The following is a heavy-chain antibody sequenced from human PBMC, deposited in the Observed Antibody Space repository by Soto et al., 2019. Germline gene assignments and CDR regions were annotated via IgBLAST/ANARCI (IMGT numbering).Heavy chain of an antibody. CDR2: INWNGGST. J-gene: IGHJ4*02. CDR3: ARGGYCSGGSCPLSD. V-gene: IGHV3-20*04. Sequence: GGSLRLSCAASGFTFDDYGMSWVRQAPGKGLEWVSGINWNGGSTGYADSVKGRFTISRDNAKNSLYLQMNSLRAEDTALYYCARGGYCSGGSCPLSDWGQGTLVTVPQ. D-gene: IGHD2-15*01. CDR1: GFTFDDYG.